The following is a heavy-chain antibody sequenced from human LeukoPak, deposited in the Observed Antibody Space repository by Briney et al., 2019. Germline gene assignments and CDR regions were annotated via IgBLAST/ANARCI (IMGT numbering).Heavy chain of an antibody. CDR2: INHSGST. V-gene: IGHV4-34*01. J-gene: IGHJ4*02. CDR1: GGSFSGYY. CDR3: AGHYYDSSGFDY. D-gene: IGHD3-22*01. Sequence: SETLSLTCAVYGGSFSGYYWSWIRQPPGKGLEWIGEINHSGSTNYNPSLKSRVTISVGTSKNQFSLKLSSVTAADTAVYYCAGHYYDSSGFDYWGQGTLVTVSS.